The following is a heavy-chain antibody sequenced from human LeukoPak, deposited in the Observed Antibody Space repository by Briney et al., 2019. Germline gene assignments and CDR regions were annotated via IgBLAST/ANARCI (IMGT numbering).Heavy chain of an antibody. CDR3: AKVSDDSSGISSSD. Sequence: PGGSLRLSCAASGFTFSSYGMHWVRQAPGKGLEWVAVISYDGSNKYYADSVKGRFTISRDNSKNTLYLQMNSLRAEDTAVYYCAKVSDDSSGISSSDWGQGTLVTVSS. CDR1: GFTFSSYG. J-gene: IGHJ4*02. CDR2: ISYDGSNK. D-gene: IGHD3-22*01. V-gene: IGHV3-30*18.